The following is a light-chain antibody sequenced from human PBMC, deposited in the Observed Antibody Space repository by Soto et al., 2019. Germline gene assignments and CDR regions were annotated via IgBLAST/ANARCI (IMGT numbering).Light chain of an antibody. CDR2: WAS. CDR3: QQYYDVPVT. CDR1: QPVLRSSNYKNH. J-gene: IGKJ5*01. Sequence: DIVMTQSPDSLTVSLGERATINCKASQPVLRSSNYKNHLAWYQQKPTQSPKMLISWASTRESGVPDRFSGSGSGTEFTLTISSLQAEDAAVYYCQQYYDVPVTFGQGTRLEIK. V-gene: IGKV4-1*01.